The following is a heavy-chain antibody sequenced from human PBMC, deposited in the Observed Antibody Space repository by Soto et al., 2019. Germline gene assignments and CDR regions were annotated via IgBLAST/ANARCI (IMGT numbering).Heavy chain of an antibody. J-gene: IGHJ4*02. CDR2: IWYDGSNK. Sequence: QVQLVESGGGVVQPGRSLRLSCAASGFTFSSYGMHWVRQAPGKGLEWVAVIWYDGSNKYYADSVKGRFTISRDNSKNTLYLQMNSLRAEDTAVYYCARTTYYYDSSGSPPGYFDYWGQETLVTVSS. D-gene: IGHD3-22*01. CDR1: GFTFSSYG. V-gene: IGHV3-33*01. CDR3: ARTTYYYDSSGSPPGYFDY.